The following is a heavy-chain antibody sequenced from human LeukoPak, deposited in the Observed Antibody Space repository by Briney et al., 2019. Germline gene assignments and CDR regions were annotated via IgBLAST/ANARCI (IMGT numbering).Heavy chain of an antibody. CDR3: ARSRYSGYDYRYYYYYMDV. CDR1: GGTFSSYA. D-gene: IGHD5-12*01. Sequence: GSSVMVSCKASGGTFSSYAISWVRQAPGQGLEWMGGIIPIFGTANYAQKFQGRVTITADESTSTAYMELSSLRSEDTAVYYCARSRYSGYDYRYYYYYMDVWGKGTTVTVSS. V-gene: IGHV1-69*01. CDR2: IIPIFGTA. J-gene: IGHJ6*03.